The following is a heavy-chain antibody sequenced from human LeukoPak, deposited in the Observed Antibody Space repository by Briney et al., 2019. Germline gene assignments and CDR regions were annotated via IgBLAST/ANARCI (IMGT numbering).Heavy chain of an antibody. V-gene: IGHV3-23*01. CDR3: AKGVGSGTTYWYFDL. Sequence: GGSLRLFCAASGFTFNSYAMSWVGQAPGKGLEWVSIINGSGGTTYYADSVKGRFTISRDNSKNTVYLQMTSLRAADRAVYYCAKGVGSGTTYWYFDLWGRGTLVTVSS. D-gene: IGHD1-1*01. J-gene: IGHJ2*01. CDR2: INGSGGTT. CDR1: GFTFNSYA.